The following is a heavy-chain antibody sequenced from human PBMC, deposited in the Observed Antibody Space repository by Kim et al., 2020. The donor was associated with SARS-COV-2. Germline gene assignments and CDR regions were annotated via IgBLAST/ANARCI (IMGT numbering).Heavy chain of an antibody. V-gene: IGHV3-7*04. Sequence: GGSLRLSCAASGFTFSSYWMSWVRQAPGKGPEWVANINEDGGTLYYLDSVKGRFTISRDNAKNSLYLQMNSLTVEDAAVYYCARVVSWGGLDPWGQGTLV. D-gene: IGHD3-16*01. CDR3: ARVVSWGGLDP. CDR2: INEDGGTL. J-gene: IGHJ5*02. CDR1: GFTFSSYW.